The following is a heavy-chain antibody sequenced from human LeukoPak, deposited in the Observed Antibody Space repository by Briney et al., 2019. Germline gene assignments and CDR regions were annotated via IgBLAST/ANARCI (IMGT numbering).Heavy chain of an antibody. V-gene: IGHV3-53*01. Sequence: GRSLRLSCTASGFTFGEYAIGWLRQAPGKGLEWVSSIYSAGATHYAESVKGRFTISRDNSKNTLYLQMNSLRAEDMAVYYCARIEWERLGRAFDIWGQGTMVTVSS. CDR1: GFTFGEYA. J-gene: IGHJ3*02. CDR2: IYSAGAT. D-gene: IGHD1-26*01. CDR3: ARIEWERLGRAFDI.